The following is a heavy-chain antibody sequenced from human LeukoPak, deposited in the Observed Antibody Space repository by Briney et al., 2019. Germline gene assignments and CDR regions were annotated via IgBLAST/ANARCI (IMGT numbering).Heavy chain of an antibody. J-gene: IGHJ4*02. D-gene: IGHD3-10*01. CDR2: ISGSGGST. V-gene: IGHV3-23*01. Sequence: GGSLRLSCAASGFTFSSYAMNWVRQAPGKGLEWVSAISGSGGSTYYADSVKGRFTISSDNSKDTLYLQMNSLRGEDTAVYDGAQEGFRYWGQGTLVTVSS. CDR1: GFTFSSYA. CDR3: AQEGFRY.